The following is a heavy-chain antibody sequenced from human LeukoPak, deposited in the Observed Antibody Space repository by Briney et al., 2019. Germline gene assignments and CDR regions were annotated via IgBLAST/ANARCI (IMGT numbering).Heavy chain of an antibody. CDR2: IYTSGST. CDR3: ARVTGYMIEDYFDY. Sequence: SETLSLTCTVSGYSISSGYYWGWIRQPPGKGLEWIGRIYTSGSTNYNPSLKSRVTISVDTSKNQFSLKLSSVTAADTAVYYCARVTGYMIEDYFDYWGQGTLVTVSS. V-gene: IGHV4-38-2*02. J-gene: IGHJ4*02. CDR1: GYSISSGYY. D-gene: IGHD3-22*01.